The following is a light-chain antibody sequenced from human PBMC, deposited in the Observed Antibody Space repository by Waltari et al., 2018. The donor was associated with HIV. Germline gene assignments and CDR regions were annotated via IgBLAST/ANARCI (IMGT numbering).Light chain of an antibody. Sequence: EIVMTQSPLSLSVTPGEPASISCTSSQSLMHSNGKNYGDWYVQKPGQSPQVLIYLASNRASGVPDRFSGSGAGTHFKLKISRVEADDVGIYFCMQVLQTPTFGQGTKVEIK. CDR3: MQVLQTPT. J-gene: IGKJ1*01. V-gene: IGKV2-28*01. CDR2: LAS. CDR1: QSLMHSNGKNY.